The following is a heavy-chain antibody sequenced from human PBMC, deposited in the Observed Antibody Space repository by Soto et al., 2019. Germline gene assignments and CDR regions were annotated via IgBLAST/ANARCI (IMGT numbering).Heavy chain of an antibody. CDR3: ARKACNRTACYTNEIDS. D-gene: IGHD2-2*01. Sequence: GASVKVSCKASGGSLVSFAISWVRQAPGQGLEWMGGIIPFFGKIDYGQRFQGRLTLTTDASTRTTSMELSSLRSEDTALYYCARKACNRTACYTNEIDSWGQGTLVTVSS. V-gene: IGHV1-69*05. CDR1: GGSLVSFA. J-gene: IGHJ4*02. CDR2: IIPFFGKI.